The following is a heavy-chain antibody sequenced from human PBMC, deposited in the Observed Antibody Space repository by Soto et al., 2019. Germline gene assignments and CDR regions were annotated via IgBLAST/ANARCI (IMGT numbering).Heavy chain of an antibody. Sequence: PSETLSLTCAVYGGSFSGYYWSWIRQPPGKGLEWIGEINHSGSTNYNPSLKSRVTISVDTSKNQFSLKLSSVTAADTAVYYCARGRPAYYYILTCYYKNYPFDFRAQRTLVTVSS. D-gene: IGHD3-9*01. J-gene: IGHJ5*01. CDR1: GGSFSGYY. CDR2: INHSGST. V-gene: IGHV4-34*01. CDR3: ARGRPAYYYILTCYYKNYPFDF.